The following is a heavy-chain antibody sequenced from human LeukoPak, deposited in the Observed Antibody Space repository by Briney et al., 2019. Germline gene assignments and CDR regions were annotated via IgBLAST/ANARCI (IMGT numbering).Heavy chain of an antibody. CDR3: ARAPGRPYCSSTSCSSGWFDP. V-gene: IGHV3-23*01. D-gene: IGHD2-2*01. CDR2: ITGGGDTT. J-gene: IGHJ5*02. CDR1: GFTFSSYA. Sequence: GGSLRLSCAASGFTFSSYAMTWVRQAPGKGLEWVSAITGGGDTTYYADSVKGRFTISRDNSKNTLYLQMNSLRAEDTAVYYCARAPGRPYCSSTSCSSGWFDPWGQGTLVTVSS.